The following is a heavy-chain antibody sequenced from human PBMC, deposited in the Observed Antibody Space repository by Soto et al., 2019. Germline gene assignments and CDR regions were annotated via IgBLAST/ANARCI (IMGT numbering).Heavy chain of an antibody. CDR2: IWYDGSNK. D-gene: IGHD3-10*01. V-gene: IGHV3-33*01. J-gene: IGHJ4*02. CDR3: ARDSEPQYYYCSGSYLGY. CDR1: GFTFSSYG. Sequence: QVQLVESGGGVVQPGRSLRLSCAASGFTFSSYGMHWVRQAPGKGLEWVAVIWYDGSNKYYADSVKGRFTISRDNSKNTLYLQMNSLRAEDTAVYYCARDSEPQYYYCSGSYLGYWGQGTMVTVSS.